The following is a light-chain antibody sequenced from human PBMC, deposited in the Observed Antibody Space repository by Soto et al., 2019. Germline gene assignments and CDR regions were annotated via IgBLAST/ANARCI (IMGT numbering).Light chain of an antibody. J-gene: IGKJ3*01. V-gene: IGKV1-27*01. CDR3: QNYNSALGT. CDR1: QGISNY. CDR2: AAS. Sequence: DIQMTQSPSSLSASVGDRVTITCRASQGISNYLAWYQQKPGKVPKLLIYAASTLHSGDPSRFSGSGSGTDFTLTISSLQPEDVATYYCQNYNSALGTFGPGTKVDIK.